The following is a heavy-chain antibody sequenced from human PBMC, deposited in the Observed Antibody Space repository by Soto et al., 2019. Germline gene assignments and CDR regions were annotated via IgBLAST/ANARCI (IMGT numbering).Heavy chain of an antibody. Sequence: TGGSLRLSGAASEFTFSSYSMNGVRQAPGKGLEWVSSISSSSSYIYYADSVKGRFTISRDNAKNSLYLQMNSLRAEDTAVYYCAKVRELRYFDWPILAYWGQGTLVTVSS. J-gene: IGHJ4*02. CDR3: AKVRELRYFDWPILAY. CDR2: ISSSSSYI. D-gene: IGHD3-9*01. V-gene: IGHV3-21*01. CDR1: EFTFSSYS.